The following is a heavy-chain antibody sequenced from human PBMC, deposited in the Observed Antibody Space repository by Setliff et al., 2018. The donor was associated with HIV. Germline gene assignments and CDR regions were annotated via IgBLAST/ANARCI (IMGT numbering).Heavy chain of an antibody. D-gene: IGHD3-3*01. Sequence: PGGSLRLSCTGSGFNFGDNGMSWVRQAPGRGLEWVGFIRSKAYGGTTEYAASVKGRFTISRDDSEGIVYLQMNSLKTEDTAVYYCTRDRDNNFWSGLAFDIWGQGTTVTVSS. V-gene: IGHV3-49*04. J-gene: IGHJ3*02. CDR3: TRDRDNNFWSGLAFDI. CDR2: IRSKAYGGTT. CDR1: GFNFGDNG.